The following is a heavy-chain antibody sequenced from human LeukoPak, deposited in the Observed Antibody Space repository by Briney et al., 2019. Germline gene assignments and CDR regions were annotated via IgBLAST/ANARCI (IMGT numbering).Heavy chain of an antibody. CDR2: ITSSSSDI. D-gene: IGHD6-19*01. CDR1: GFTFSSHY. J-gene: IGHJ4*02. CDR3: AAALAIAVGGTTPGDY. Sequence: GGSLTLSCAASGFTFSSHYMNWVRQAPGKGLEWVSSITSSSSDIFYADSVEGPFTISRDNAKNALYLKMNSLRVEDTAVYYCAAALAIAVGGTTPGDYWGQGTLVTVSS. V-gene: IGHV3-21*06.